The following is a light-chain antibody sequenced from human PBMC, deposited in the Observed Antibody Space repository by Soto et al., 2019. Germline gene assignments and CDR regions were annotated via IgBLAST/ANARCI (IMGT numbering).Light chain of an antibody. CDR2: AAS. Sequence: DIQMTQSPSSVSASVGDRVTITCRASQDISGWLARFQQKPGKAPNLLIYAASILQSGVPSRFSGSGSGTDFTLTITYLQPEDFATYYCQQANSFPWTFGQGTKVDI. J-gene: IGKJ1*01. V-gene: IGKV1D-12*01. CDR1: QDISGW. CDR3: QQANSFPWT.